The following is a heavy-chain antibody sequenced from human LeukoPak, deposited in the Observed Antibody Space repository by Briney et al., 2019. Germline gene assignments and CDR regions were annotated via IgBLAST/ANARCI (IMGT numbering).Heavy chain of an antibody. CDR3: AKDLGYYSSYYYGMDV. D-gene: IGHD4-11*01. V-gene: IGHV3-30*18. J-gene: IGHJ6*02. CDR1: GFTFSSSG. Sequence: GGSLRLSCAASGFTFSSSGMHWVRQAPGKGLEWVAVISYDGRSKYYGDSVKGRFTISRDNSKNTLYLQMNSLRAEDSAVYYCAKDLGYYSSYYYGMDVWGQGTTVAVSS. CDR2: ISYDGRSK.